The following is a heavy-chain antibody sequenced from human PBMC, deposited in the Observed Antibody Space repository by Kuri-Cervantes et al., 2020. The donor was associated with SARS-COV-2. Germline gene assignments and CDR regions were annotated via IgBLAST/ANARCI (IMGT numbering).Heavy chain of an antibody. CDR1: RGTFSSYS. D-gene: IGHD4-11*01. J-gene: IGHJ3*02. CDR3: ARSRMTTDAFDI. CDR2: IIPILGIA. V-gene: IGHV1-69*02. Sequence: SVKVSCKASRGTFSSYSITWVRQAPGQGLEWMGRIIPILGIANYAQKFQGRVTITADKSTSTAYMELSSLRSEDKAVYYCARSRMTTDAFDIWGQGTMVTVSS.